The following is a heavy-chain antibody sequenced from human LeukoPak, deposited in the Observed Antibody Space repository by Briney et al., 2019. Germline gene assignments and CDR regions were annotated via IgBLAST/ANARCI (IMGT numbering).Heavy chain of an antibody. CDR3: AKERGCSRGSCYSAAFDI. CDR2: IAYDGSNK. V-gene: IGHV3-30*18. J-gene: IGHJ3*02. Sequence: GGSLRLSCAASGFTFSSYGMHWVRQAPGKGLEGGAVIAYDGSNKYYADSVKGRFTISRDNSKNTLYLQMNSLRAEDTAVYYCAKERGCSRGSCYSAAFDIWGQGTMVTVSS. CDR1: GFTFSSYG. D-gene: IGHD2-15*01.